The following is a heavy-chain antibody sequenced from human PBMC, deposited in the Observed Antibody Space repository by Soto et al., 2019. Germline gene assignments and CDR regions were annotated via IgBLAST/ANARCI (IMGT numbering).Heavy chain of an antibody. J-gene: IGHJ4*02. CDR2: IIPIFGTA. CDR1: GGTFSSYA. D-gene: IGHD5-12*01. Sequence: ASVKVSCKASGGTFSSYAISWVRQAPGQGLEWMGGIIPIFGTANYAQKFQGRVTITADESTSTAYMELSSLRSEDTAVYYCARGKSGSRANFDCWGQGTLVTVSS. V-gene: IGHV1-69*13. CDR3: ARGKSGSRANFDC.